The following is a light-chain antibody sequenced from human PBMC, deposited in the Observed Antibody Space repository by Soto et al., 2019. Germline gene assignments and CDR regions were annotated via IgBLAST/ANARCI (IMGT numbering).Light chain of an antibody. V-gene: IGKV1-5*01. CDR1: QSISSW. CDR2: DAS. CDR3: QQYNSYSSWT. J-gene: IGKJ1*01. Sequence: VRWTQSPSNPSASVGEGVTITCRASQSISSWLAWYQQKPGRAPKLLIYDASTLESGVPSRFSGSGSGTEFTLTISSLQTDDFATYYCQQYNSYSSWTFGQGTKVDI.